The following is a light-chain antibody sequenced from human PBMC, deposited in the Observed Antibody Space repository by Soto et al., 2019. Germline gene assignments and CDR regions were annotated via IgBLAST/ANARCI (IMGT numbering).Light chain of an antibody. CDR3: AAWDDSLSGPHVV. V-gene: IGLV1-47*01. Sequence: QSVLTQPPSASGTPGQRVTISCSGSSSNIGSNYVYWYQQLPGTAPKLLIYRNNQRPSGVPDRFSGSKYGTSASLAISGLRSEDEADYYGAAWDDSLSGPHVVFGGGTKVTVL. J-gene: IGLJ2*01. CDR2: RNN. CDR1: SSNIGSNY.